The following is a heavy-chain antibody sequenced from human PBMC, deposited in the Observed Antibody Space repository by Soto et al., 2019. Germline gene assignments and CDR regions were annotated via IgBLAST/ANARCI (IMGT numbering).Heavy chain of an antibody. D-gene: IGHD2-8*01. Sequence: GGSLRLSCAVSGLTFSNYAMSWVRQAPGKGLEWVSSISISGGHTNYADSVKGRFIISRDNSKNTLYLHMNSLTAEDTAVYYCEREIRPNHYWGRGTLVTVS. J-gene: IGHJ4*02. V-gene: IGHV3-23*01. CDR2: ISISGGHT. CDR1: GLTFSNYA. CDR3: EREIRPNHY.